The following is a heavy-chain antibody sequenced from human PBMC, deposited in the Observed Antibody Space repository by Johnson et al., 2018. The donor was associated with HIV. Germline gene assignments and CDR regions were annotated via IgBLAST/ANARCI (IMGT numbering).Heavy chain of an antibody. CDR1: HFTFGAYA. J-gene: IGHJ3*02. CDR3: ARGAAVSGTLVDPFDI. V-gene: IGHV3-30-3*01. D-gene: IGHD1-26*01. CDR2: ASYDGDNK. Sequence: QVQLVESGGGVVQPGKSLRLSCAASHFTFGAYAIHWVRLAPGKGLEWVAVASYDGDNKYYADSVNGRFTISKDNSKDTLYMEMNKRRLEDTAVYYCARGAAVSGTLVDPFDIWGRGTMVTVSS.